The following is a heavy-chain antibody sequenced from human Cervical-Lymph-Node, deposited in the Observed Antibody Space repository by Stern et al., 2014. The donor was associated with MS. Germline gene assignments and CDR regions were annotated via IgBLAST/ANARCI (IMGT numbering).Heavy chain of an antibody. CDR3: ARTMTGTSAFDF. Sequence: VQLVESGAEVKKPGASVKVSCKASGYTFSTYYMHWVRQAPGQGLEWMGIINPSGGSTNYAQKFQGRVTMTRDTSTSTVYMELSSLMSEDTAMYYCARTMTGTSAFDFWGQGTLVTVSS. V-gene: IGHV1-46*01. J-gene: IGHJ4*02. CDR2: INPSGGST. D-gene: IGHD3-9*01. CDR1: GYTFSTYY.